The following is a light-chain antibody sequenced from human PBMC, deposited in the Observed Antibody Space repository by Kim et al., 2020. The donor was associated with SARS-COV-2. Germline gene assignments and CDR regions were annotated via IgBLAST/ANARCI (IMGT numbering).Light chain of an antibody. V-gene: IGKV3-15*01. CDR2: GAS. J-gene: IGKJ2*01. CDR1: QSVDIN. Sequence: VSPGERTTLSCKASQSVDINLAWYQQKPGQAPRLLIYGASTRTTDIPARFSGSGSGTEFTLTISSLQSEDFAVYYCQQYNNWPVYTFGQGTKLEI. CDR3: QQYNNWPVYT.